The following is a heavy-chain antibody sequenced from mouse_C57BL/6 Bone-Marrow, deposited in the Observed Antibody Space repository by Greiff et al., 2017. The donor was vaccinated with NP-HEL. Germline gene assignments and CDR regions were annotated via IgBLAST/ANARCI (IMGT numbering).Heavy chain of an antibody. CDR2: ISDGGSYT. D-gene: IGHD2-2*01. CDR1: GFTFSSFA. CDR3: ARDLLWLRRAY. J-gene: IGHJ3*01. Sequence: EVKLVESGGGLVKPGGSLKLSCAASGFTFSSFAMSWVRQTPEKRLEWVATISDGGSYTYYPDNVKGRFTISRDNAKNNLYLQMSHLKSEDTAMYYCARDLLWLRRAYWGQGTLVTVSA. V-gene: IGHV5-4*01.